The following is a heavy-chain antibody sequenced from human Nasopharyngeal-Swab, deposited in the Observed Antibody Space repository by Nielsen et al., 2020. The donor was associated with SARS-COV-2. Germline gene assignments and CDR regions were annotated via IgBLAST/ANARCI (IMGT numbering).Heavy chain of an antibody. J-gene: IGHJ6*02. Sequence: ASVKVSCRASGYTFTSYDISWVRQAPGQGLEGMGWISAYNGNTNYAQKLQGRVTMTTDTSTSTAYMELRSLRSDDTAVYYCARDGLDFGVVIMGDDWYYGMDVWGQGTTVTVSS. V-gene: IGHV1-18*01. D-gene: IGHD3-3*01. CDR3: ARDGLDFGVVIMGDDWYYGMDV. CDR2: ISAYNGNT. CDR1: GYTFTSYD.